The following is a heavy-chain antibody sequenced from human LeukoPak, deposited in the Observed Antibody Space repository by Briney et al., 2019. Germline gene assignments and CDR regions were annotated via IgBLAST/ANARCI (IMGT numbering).Heavy chain of an antibody. CDR1: GFIFSSYA. V-gene: IGHV4-38-2*01. CDR2: IYYSGST. J-gene: IGHJ6*03. D-gene: IGHD5-24*01. Sequence: LRLSCAASGFIFSSYAMSWVRQAPGKGLEWIGSIYYSGSTYYNPSLKSRVTISVDTSKNQFSLKLSSVTAADTAVYYCARGDGYNLYYYYYMDVWGKGTTVTVSS. CDR3: ARGDGYNLYYYYYMDV.